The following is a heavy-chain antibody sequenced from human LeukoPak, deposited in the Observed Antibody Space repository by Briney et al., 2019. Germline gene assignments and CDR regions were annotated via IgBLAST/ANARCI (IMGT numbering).Heavy chain of an antibody. D-gene: IGHD2-2*01. Sequence: GGSLRLSCVASGFTFSSYAMSWVRQAPGKGLEWVSTISGSGGSTYYADSVKGRFTISRDNSKNTLFLQMNSLRAEDTAVYYCAKEVGRYCSSTSCCGTAYYFDYWGQGTLVTVSS. J-gene: IGHJ4*02. CDR1: GFTFSSYA. V-gene: IGHV3-23*01. CDR3: AKEVGRYCSSTSCCGTAYYFDY. CDR2: ISGSGGST.